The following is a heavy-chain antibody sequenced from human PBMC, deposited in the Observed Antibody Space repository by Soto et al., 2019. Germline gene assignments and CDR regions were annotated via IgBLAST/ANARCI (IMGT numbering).Heavy chain of an antibody. CDR1: GFTFSNYW. Sequence: EVQLVESGGGLVEPGGSLRLSCAASGFTFSNYWMHWVRQAPGKGLVWVSRINGDGSSTTYADSVKGRFTISRDKANKTLYLQMTSLRAEDTAVYYCARFRTTYDGRPSHHFDYWGQGTLVTVSS. V-gene: IGHV3-74*01. D-gene: IGHD1-1*01. J-gene: IGHJ4*02. CDR3: ARFRTTYDGRPSHHFDY. CDR2: INGDGSST.